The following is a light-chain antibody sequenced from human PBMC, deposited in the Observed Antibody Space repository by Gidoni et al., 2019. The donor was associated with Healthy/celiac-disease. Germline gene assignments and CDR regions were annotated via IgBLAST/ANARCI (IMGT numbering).Light chain of an antibody. CDR2: DAS. CDR1: QDISNY. CDR3: QQYYNLPALT. V-gene: IGKV1-33*01. Sequence: DIQMTQSPSSLSASVGDRVTITCQASQDISNYLNWYQQKPGKAPKLLIYDASKLETGVPSRFSGSGSGTDFTFTISSLQPEDIAIYYCQQYYNLPALTFGGGTKVEIK. J-gene: IGKJ4*01.